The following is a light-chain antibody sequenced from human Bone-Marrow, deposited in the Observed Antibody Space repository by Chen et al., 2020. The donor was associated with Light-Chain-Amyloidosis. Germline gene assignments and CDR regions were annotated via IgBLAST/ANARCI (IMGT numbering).Light chain of an antibody. CDR1: DLPTKY. Sequence: SYELRQPPSVSVSPGQTARITCSGDDLPTKYAYGYQQKPGQASVLVIHRDTERPSGIAERFSGSSSGTTATLTISGVQAEDEADYHCQSADSSGTYEVIFGGGTKLTVL. CDR2: RDT. V-gene: IGLV3-25*03. J-gene: IGLJ2*01. CDR3: QSADSSGTYEVI.